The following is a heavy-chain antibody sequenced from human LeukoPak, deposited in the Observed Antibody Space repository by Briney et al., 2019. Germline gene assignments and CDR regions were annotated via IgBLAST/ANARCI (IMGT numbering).Heavy chain of an antibody. J-gene: IGHJ4*02. D-gene: IGHD6-19*01. CDR1: GFTFSSYS. V-gene: IGHV3-23*01. CDR3: AKTTVGYSSGRYPGWPADS. CDR2: IVGSGGIT. Sequence: GGSLRLSCAASGFTFSSYSMNWVRQAPGKGLEWVSGIVGSGGITYYADSVQGRFIISRDNSKNTVYLQMNSLRDEDTGIYYCAKTTVGYSSGRYPGWPADSWGQGVPVTVSS.